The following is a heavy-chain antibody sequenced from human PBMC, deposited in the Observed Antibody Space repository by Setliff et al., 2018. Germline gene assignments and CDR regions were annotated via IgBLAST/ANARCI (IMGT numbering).Heavy chain of an antibody. CDR2: VDPEDGET. V-gene: IGHV1-69-2*01. J-gene: IGHJ3*02. D-gene: IGHD6-19*01. Sequence: ASVKVSCKVSGYTFTDYYMHWVQQAPGKGLGWMGLVDPEDGETIYAEKFQGRVAITADTSTDTAYMELSSLRSEDTAVYYCATEGHSSGWYSSTFDIWGQGTMVTVS. CDR1: GYTFTDYY. CDR3: ATEGHSSGWYSSTFDI.